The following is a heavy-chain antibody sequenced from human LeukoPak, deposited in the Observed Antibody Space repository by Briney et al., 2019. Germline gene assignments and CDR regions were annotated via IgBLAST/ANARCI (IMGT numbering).Heavy chain of an antibody. CDR2: IYYSGST. CDR3: ARDAPRYQPLGLFDY. CDR1: GGSISSSSYY. D-gene: IGHD2-2*01. V-gene: IGHV4-39*07. J-gene: IGHJ4*02. Sequence: SETLSLTCTVSGGSISSSSYYWSWIRQPPGKGLEWIGSIYYSGSTYYNPSLKSRVTISVDTSKNQFSLKLSSVTAADTAVYYCARDAPRYQPLGLFDYWGQGTLVTVSS.